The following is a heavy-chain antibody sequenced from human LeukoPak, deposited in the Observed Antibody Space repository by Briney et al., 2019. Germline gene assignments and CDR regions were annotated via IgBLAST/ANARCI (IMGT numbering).Heavy chain of an antibody. CDR3: ARQSEYYDSSGYYWDAFDI. D-gene: IGHD3-22*01. J-gene: IGHJ3*02. CDR1: GGSISSYY. V-gene: IGHV4-59*08. CDR2: IYCSGST. Sequence: KPSETLSLTCTVSGGSISSYYWSWIRQPPGKGLERIGYIYCSGSTNYNPSLKSRVTISVDTSKNQFSLKLSSVTAADTAVYYCARQSEYYDSSGYYWDAFDIWGQGTMVTVSS.